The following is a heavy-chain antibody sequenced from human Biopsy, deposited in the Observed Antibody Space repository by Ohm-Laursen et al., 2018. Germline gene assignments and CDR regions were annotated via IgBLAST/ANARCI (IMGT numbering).Heavy chain of an antibody. Sequence: SEILSLTCTVSGGSISNNNYYWGWIRQPPGKGLEWIGSISYRGTTSYNPSLKSRVAISVDTSKNQLSLSLNSVTAADTAVFYCARLRGGVVINYSWFDPWGQGILVTVSS. D-gene: IGHD3-3*01. V-gene: IGHV4-39*01. CDR1: GGSISNNNYY. CDR3: ARLRGGVVINYSWFDP. J-gene: IGHJ5*02. CDR2: ISYRGTT.